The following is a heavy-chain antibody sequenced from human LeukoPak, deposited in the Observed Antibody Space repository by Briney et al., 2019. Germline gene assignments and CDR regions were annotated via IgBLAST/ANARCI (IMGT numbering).Heavy chain of an antibody. D-gene: IGHD2-21*02. CDR3: ARVLGDGYYYGMDV. CDR1: GGSISSGDYY. Sequence: SQTLSLTCTVSGGSISSGDYYWSWTRQPPGKGLEWIGYIYYSGSTYYNPSLKSRVTISVDTSKNQFSLKLSSVTAADTAVYYCARVLGDGYYYGMDVWGQGTTVTVSS. V-gene: IGHV4-30-4*01. CDR2: IYYSGST. J-gene: IGHJ6*02.